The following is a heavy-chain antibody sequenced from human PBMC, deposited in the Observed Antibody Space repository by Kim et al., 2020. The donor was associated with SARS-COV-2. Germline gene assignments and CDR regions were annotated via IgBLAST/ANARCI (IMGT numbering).Heavy chain of an antibody. V-gene: IGHV3-33*01. CDR2: IWYDGSNK. Sequence: GGSLRLSCAASGFTFSSYGMHWVRQAPGKGLEWVAVIWYDGSNKYYADSVKGRFTISRDNSKNTLYLQMNSLRAEDTAVYYCAREIVVVPAAIEWFDPWGQGTLVTVSS. J-gene: IGHJ5*02. CDR3: AREIVVVPAAIEWFDP. CDR1: GFTFSSYG. D-gene: IGHD2-2*02.